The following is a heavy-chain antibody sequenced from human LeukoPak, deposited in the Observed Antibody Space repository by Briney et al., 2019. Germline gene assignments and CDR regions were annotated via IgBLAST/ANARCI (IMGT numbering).Heavy chain of an antibody. Sequence: PSETLSLTCTVSGGSISSSTYYWGWIRQPPGKGLEWIGSMYYSSGNTYYNPSLKSRVTISVDTSKNQFSLKLSSVTAADTAVYYCARGRGEGRGIAMVRGVRAPSYNWFDPWGHGTQVTVSS. CDR3: ARGRGEGRGIAMVRGVRAPSYNWFDP. D-gene: IGHD3-10*01. CDR1: GGSISSSTYY. V-gene: IGHV4-39*07. CDR2: MYYSSGNT. J-gene: IGHJ5*02.